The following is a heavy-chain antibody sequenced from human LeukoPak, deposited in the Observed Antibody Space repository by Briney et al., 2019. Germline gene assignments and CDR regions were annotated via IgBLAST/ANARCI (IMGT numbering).Heavy chain of an antibody. CDR3: LRLGVAAGEFDY. D-gene: IGHD6-13*01. CDR2: IYYSGRT. Sequence: SETLSLTCTVSGDSISSSSYCWGWIRQPPGKGLEWIGSIYYSGRTYYNPSLKSRVTISVDTSKNQFSLKLSSVTAADTAVYYLLRLGVAAGEFDYWGQGTLVTVSS. J-gene: IGHJ4*02. CDR1: GDSISSSSYC. V-gene: IGHV4-39*01.